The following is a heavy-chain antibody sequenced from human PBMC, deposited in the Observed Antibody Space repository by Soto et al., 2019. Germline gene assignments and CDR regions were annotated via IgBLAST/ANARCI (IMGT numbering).Heavy chain of an antibody. CDR2: IRSSCSTI. Sequence: GGSLRLSCAASGFTFSDYYMSWLRQAPGKGLEWVSYIRSSCSTIYYADSVKGRFTLSRDNATNTLYLQMNRLRAEDTAVYYCVGHDFGLGMDDWGLETLVTLSS. CDR3: VGHDFGLGMDD. J-gene: IGHJ4*02. CDR1: GFTFSDYY. D-gene: IGHD1-1*01. V-gene: IGHV3-11*01.